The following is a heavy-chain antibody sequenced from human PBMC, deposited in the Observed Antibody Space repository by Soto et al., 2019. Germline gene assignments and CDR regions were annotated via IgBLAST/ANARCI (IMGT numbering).Heavy chain of an antibody. J-gene: IGHJ6*02. CDR3: AKDRRRGDYYYYGMDV. Sequence: GGSLRLSCAASGFSVTTYRMSWVRQAPGKGLEWVSVIYGGGSTVYAASVKGRFTISRDNSKNTLYLQMNSLRAEDTAVYYCAKDRRRGDYYYYGMDVWGQGTTVTVSS. D-gene: IGHD3-10*01. CDR1: GFSVTTYR. CDR2: IYGGGST. V-gene: IGHV3-53*01.